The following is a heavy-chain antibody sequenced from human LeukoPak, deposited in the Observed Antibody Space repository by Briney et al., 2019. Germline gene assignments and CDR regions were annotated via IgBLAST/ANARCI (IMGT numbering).Heavy chain of an antibody. CDR2: INYDGTST. D-gene: IGHD4-17*01. CDR1: GFTFGSYW. V-gene: IGHV3-74*01. Sequence: PGGSLRLSCVASGFTFGSYWMHWVRQAPGKGLVWVSRINYDGTSTTYADSVKGRFTVSRDNGKKTVSLQINSLRPDDTAVDYCAREANTAFDYWGQGTPVTVSS. CDR3: AREANTAFDY. J-gene: IGHJ4*02.